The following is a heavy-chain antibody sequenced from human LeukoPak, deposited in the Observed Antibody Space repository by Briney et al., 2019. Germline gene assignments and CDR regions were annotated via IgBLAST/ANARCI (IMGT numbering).Heavy chain of an antibody. CDR1: GGTFSSYA. J-gene: IGHJ5*02. CDR2: IIPIFGTA. V-gene: IGHV1-69*05. D-gene: IGHD6-13*01. CDR3: AREVGLGSSWYGWFDP. Sequence: SVKVSCKASGGTFSSYAISWVRRAPGQGLEWMGRIIPIFGTANYAQKFQGRVTITTDESTSTAYMELSSLGSEDTAVYYCAREVGLGSSWYGWFDPWGQGTLVTVSS.